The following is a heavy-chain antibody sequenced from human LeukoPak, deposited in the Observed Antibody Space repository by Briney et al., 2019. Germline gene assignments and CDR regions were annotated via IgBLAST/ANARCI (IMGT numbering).Heavy chain of an antibody. Sequence: SVKVSCKASGFTFTTSSMQWVRQTRGQRLEWIGWVVVGSGNTNYAQKFQERVTITRDMSTSTAYMELSSLRSEDTAVYYCAAVSGISSSDSFDIWGQGTMVTVSS. CDR3: AAVSGISSSDSFDI. V-gene: IGHV1-58*02. CDR2: VVVGSGNT. J-gene: IGHJ3*02. D-gene: IGHD6-13*01. CDR1: GFTFTTSS.